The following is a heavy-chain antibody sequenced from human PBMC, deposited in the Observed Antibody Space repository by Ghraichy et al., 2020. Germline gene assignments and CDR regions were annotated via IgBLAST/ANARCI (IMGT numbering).Heavy chain of an antibody. CDR2: ISWNSGSI. CDR1: GFTFDDYA. CDR3: AKDSGPAVAGTLDY. J-gene: IGHJ4*02. D-gene: IGHD6-19*01. V-gene: IGHV3-9*01. Sequence: GGSLRLSCAASGFTFDDYAMHWVRQAPGKGLEWVSGISWNSGSIGYADSVKGRFTISRDNAKNSLYLQMNSLRAEDTALYYCAKDSGPAVAGTLDYWGQGTLVTVSS.